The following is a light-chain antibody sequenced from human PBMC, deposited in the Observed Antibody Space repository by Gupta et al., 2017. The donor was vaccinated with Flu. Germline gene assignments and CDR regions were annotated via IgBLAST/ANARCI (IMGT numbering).Light chain of an antibody. CDR2: EHS. Sequence: SIASNYVQWYQQRPGSSPTTVIYEHSQRPSGVPDRFSGSIDSSSNSASLVISGLKTDDEADYYCQSYDNTNQRWVFGRGTRLTVL. V-gene: IGLV6-57*01. CDR1: SIASNY. J-gene: IGLJ3*02. CDR3: QSYDNTNQRWV.